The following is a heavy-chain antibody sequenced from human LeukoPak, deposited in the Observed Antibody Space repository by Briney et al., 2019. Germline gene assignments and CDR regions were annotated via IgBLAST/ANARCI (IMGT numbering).Heavy chain of an antibody. Sequence: GGSLRLSCAASGFSFSTFAMNWVRQVPGKGLEWVSGISGRGGDTYDAESARGRFTISRDDSKNTLYLQMTSLRVEDTAIYYCAKDRGFTLRDGGMLDYWGQGTLVTVSS. CDR1: GFSFSTFA. J-gene: IGHJ4*02. CDR2: ISGRGGDT. D-gene: IGHD5-24*01. V-gene: IGHV3-23*01. CDR3: AKDRGFTLRDGGMLDY.